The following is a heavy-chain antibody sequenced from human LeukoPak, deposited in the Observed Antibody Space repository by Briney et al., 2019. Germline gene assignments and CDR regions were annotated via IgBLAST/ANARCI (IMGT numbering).Heavy chain of an antibody. V-gene: IGHV3-33*01. CDR2: VWYDGSNQ. J-gene: IGHJ4*02. CDR3: ARDGWLGGSYSVDY. Sequence: PGRSLRLSCAASGFNFRSYGMHWVRQAPGKWLEWVAVVWYDGSNQYYADSVKGRFTISRDNSKNTVDLQMNSLRAEDTAVYYCARDGWLGGSYSVDYWGQGTLVTVSS. D-gene: IGHD1-26*01. CDR1: GFNFRSYG.